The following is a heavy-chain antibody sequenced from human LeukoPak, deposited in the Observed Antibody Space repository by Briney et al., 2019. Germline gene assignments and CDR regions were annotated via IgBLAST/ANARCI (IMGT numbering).Heavy chain of an antibody. CDR3: ARDTDDFQGLDI. Sequence: GGSLRLSCAASGFTFSSYGMHWVRQAPGKGLEWVANINLDGNGRFYVDSVKGRFTISRDNNKKSVYLQMNSLRAEDTAVYYCARDTDDFQGLDIWGQGTRVTVSS. CDR1: GFTFSSYG. J-gene: IGHJ3*02. D-gene: IGHD3-3*01. V-gene: IGHV3-7*01. CDR2: INLDGNGR.